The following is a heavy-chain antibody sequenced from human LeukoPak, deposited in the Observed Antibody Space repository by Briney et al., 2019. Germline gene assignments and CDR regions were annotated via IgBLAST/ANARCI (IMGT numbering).Heavy chain of an antibody. V-gene: IGHV4-31*03. Sequence: PSQTLSLTCTVSGGSISSGDYYWSWIRQHPGKGLEWIGYIYYSGTTYYNPSLKSRVTMSVDTSKNQFSLKLTSVTAADTAVYYCARSFIPYFYGSGSVNWFDPWGQGTLVTVSS. J-gene: IGHJ5*02. CDR2: IYYSGTT. D-gene: IGHD3-10*01. CDR1: GGSISSGDYY. CDR3: ARSFIPYFYGSGSVNWFDP.